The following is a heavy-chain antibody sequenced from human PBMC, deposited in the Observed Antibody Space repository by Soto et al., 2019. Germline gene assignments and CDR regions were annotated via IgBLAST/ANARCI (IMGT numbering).Heavy chain of an antibody. CDR2: ISFDGKKK. Sequence: LXLCCASPGFAFSCFGMHWFLQAPGKGLEWVAFISFDGKKKYYADSVKGRFTVSRDSSKNTLYLQMNILRPEDTAVYYCAKDISDCSGGSCYYDYYYYGMDVWGQGTTVTVPS. CDR1: GFAFSCFG. CDR3: AKDISDCSGGSCYYDYYYYGMDV. J-gene: IGHJ6*01. V-gene: IGHV3-30*18. D-gene: IGHD2-15*01.